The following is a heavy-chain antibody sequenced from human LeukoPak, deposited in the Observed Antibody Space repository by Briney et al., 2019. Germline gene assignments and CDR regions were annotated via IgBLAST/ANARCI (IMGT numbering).Heavy chain of an antibody. D-gene: IGHD3-10*01. V-gene: IGHV1-8*03. Sequence: ASVKVSCKASGYTFTSYDINWVRQATGQGLEWMGWMNPNSGNTDYAQKFQGRFTITINTSISTAYMELSSLRSEDTAVYYCAREGEPMVLVYWGQGTLVTVSS. CDR1: GYTFTSYD. J-gene: IGHJ4*02. CDR3: AREGEPMVLVY. CDR2: MNPNSGNT.